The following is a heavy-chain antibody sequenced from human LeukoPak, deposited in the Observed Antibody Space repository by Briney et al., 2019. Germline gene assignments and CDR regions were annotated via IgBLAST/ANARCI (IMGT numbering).Heavy chain of an antibody. CDR2: MSYSGRT. Sequence: SETLSLTCTVSGGSVSSYYWSWIRQTPEKVLEWIGYMSYSGRTDYGPSLKSRVTMSVDTSKNQFSLKMSYVTAADTGVYYCARGYCRDDICQVFPYWGQGTLVTVSS. V-gene: IGHV4-59*02. D-gene: IGHD2-21*02. J-gene: IGHJ4*02. CDR1: GGSVSSYY. CDR3: ARGYCRDDICQVFPY.